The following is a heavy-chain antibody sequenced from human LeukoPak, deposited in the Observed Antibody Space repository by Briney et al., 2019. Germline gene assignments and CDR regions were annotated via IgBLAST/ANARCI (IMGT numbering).Heavy chain of an antibody. V-gene: IGHV3-74*01. Sequence: GGSLRLSCAASGFTFSSYWMHWVRQVPGEGLVWVARINPGGSSITYADSVKGRFTISRDNAKNTLYLQMDSLRAEDTGVYYCARSNQADDYWGQGTLVTVSS. CDR3: ARSNQADDY. CDR2: INPGGSSI. J-gene: IGHJ4*02. D-gene: IGHD1-14*01. CDR1: GFTFSSYW.